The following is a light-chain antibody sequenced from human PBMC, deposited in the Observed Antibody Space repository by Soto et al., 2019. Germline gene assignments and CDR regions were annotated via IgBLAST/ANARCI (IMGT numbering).Light chain of an antibody. V-gene: IGKV3-20*01. CDR3: QQYGDSPLT. CDR2: GAS. J-gene: IGKJ4*01. Sequence: EIVLTQSPGTLSLSPGERATLSCRASQSVSSATYLAWYQQKPGQPPRILIYGASSRAADIPDRFSGSGSGTDFTLTISRLEPEDFAVYFCQQYGDSPLTFGGGTRVETK. CDR1: QSVSSATY.